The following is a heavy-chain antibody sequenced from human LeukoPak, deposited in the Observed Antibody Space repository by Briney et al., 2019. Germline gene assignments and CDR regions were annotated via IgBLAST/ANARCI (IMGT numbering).Heavy chain of an antibody. CDR2: IKQDGSEK. CDR3: ARLSGVVATTKYYYYMDV. V-gene: IGHV3-7*01. J-gene: IGHJ6*03. Sequence: PGGSLRLSCVASGFTFSNYWMSWVRQAPGKGLEWVANIKQDGSEKYYVDSVKGRFTISRDNAKNSLYLQMNSLRAEDTAVYYCARLSGVVATTKYYYYMDVWGKGTTVTVSS. D-gene: IGHD5-12*01. CDR1: GFTFSNYW.